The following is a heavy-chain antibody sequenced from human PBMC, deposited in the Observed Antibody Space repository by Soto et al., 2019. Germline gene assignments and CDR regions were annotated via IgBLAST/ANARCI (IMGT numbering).Heavy chain of an antibody. CDR1: GGTFSSYA. CDR3: ARGPYYYILPGYYAYFDY. D-gene: IGHD3-9*01. V-gene: IGHV1-69*13. J-gene: IGHJ4*02. CDR2: IIPIFGTA. Sequence: SVKVSCKASGGTFSSYAISWVRQAPGQGLEWMGGIIPIFGTANYAQKFQGRVTITADESTSTAYMELSSLRSEDTAVYYCARGPYYYILPGYYAYFDYCGKGPLVTVSS.